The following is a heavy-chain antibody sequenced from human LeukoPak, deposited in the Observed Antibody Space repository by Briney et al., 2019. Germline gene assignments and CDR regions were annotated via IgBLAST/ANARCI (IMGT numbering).Heavy chain of an antibody. D-gene: IGHD3-22*01. V-gene: IGHV3-53*01. CDR2: IYSGGST. Sequence: GGSLRLSCAASGFTFSSNYMSWVRQAPGKGLEWVSVIYSGGSTYYADSVKGRFTISRDNSKNTLYLQMNSLRAEDTAVYYCARVLKGSSDYYDSSGYYYYYYGMDVWGQGATVTVSS. CDR3: ARVLKGSSDYYDSSGYYYYYYGMDV. J-gene: IGHJ6*02. CDR1: GFTFSSNY.